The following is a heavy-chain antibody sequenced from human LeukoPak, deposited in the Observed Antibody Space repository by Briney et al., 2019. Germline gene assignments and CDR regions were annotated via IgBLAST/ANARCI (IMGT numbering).Heavy chain of an antibody. J-gene: IGHJ3*02. D-gene: IGHD3-3*01. CDR1: GGSISSSSYY. V-gene: IGHV4-39*01. Sequence: SETLSLTCTVSGGSISSSSYYWGWIRQPPGKGLEWIGSIYYSGSTYYNPSLKSRVTISVDTSKNQFSLKLSSVTAADTAVYYCARSQMITIFGVVIMLDAFDIWGQGTMVTVSS. CDR2: IYYSGST. CDR3: ARSQMITIFGVVIMLDAFDI.